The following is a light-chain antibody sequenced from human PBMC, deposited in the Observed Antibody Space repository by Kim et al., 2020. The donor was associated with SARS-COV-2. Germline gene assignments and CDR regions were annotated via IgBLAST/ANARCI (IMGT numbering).Light chain of an antibody. CDR3: SSRDSSGNLVV. CDR2: SKN. V-gene: IGLV3-19*01. Sequence: SSELTQDPVVSVALGQTVRITCHGDSLRTYYASWYQQKAGQAPLLVMYSKNIRPFVIPDRFSGSSSGNTASLTITGAQAEDEADYYCSSRDSSGNLVVFGGGTQLTVL. CDR1: SLRTYY. J-gene: IGLJ2*01.